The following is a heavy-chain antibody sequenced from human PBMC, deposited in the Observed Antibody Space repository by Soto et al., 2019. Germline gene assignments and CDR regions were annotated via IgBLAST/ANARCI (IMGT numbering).Heavy chain of an antibody. V-gene: IGHV4-31*03. D-gene: IGHD4-17*01. CDR3: ARADYGDRGLAFDS. CDR2: IYYTGST. J-gene: IGHJ4*02. CDR1: GASTGSGGSY. Sequence: SETLSLTCTVSGASTGSGGSYWSWIRQHPGKGQEWIGYIYYTGSTYYSPSLKSRASISVDTSNNQFSLKLDSATAADTAVYYCARADYGDRGLAFDSWGQGTLVTVSS.